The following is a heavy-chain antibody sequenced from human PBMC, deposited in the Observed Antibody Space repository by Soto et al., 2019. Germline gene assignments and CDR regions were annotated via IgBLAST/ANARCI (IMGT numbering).Heavy chain of an antibody. J-gene: IGHJ4*02. D-gene: IGHD6-19*01. CDR2: IWYDGSNK. CDR1: GFTFISYG. CDR3: ARDFLDSSGWRNFDY. V-gene: IGHV3-33*01. Sequence: PGGSLRLSCAASGFTFISYGMHWVLQAPCKGLEWVAVIWYDGSNKYYADSVKGRFTISRDNSKNTLYLQMNSLRAEDTAVYYCARDFLDSSGWRNFDYWGQGTLVTVSS.